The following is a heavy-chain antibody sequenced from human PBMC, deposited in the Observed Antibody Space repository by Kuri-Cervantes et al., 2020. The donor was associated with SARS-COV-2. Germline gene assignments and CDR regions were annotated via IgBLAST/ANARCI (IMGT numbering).Heavy chain of an antibody. CDR1: GGSISSYY. CDR3: ARGSMVAATTPYYYYYYYMDV. Sequence: ESLKISCTVSGGSISSYYWSWIRQPPGKGLEWIGYIDTSGSTNYNPSLKSRVTISVDTSKNQFSLKLSSVTAADTAVYYCARGSMVAATTPYYYYYYYMDVWGKGTMVTVSS. D-gene: IGHD2-15*01. J-gene: IGHJ6*03. V-gene: IGHV4-4*09. CDR2: IDTSGST.